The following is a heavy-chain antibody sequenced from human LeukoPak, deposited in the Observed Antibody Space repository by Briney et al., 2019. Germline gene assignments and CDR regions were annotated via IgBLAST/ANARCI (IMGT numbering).Heavy chain of an antibody. CDR3: ARVRGGYYYGSGSYFVPNAFDI. CDR1: GYTFTGYY. Sequence: ASVKVSCKASGYTFTGYYMHWVRQAPGQGLEWMGWINPNSGGTNYAQKFQGRVTMTRDTSISTAYMELSRLRSDDTAVYYCARVRGGYYYGSGSYFVPNAFDIWGQGTMVTVSS. D-gene: IGHD3-10*01. J-gene: IGHJ3*02. CDR2: INPNSGGT. V-gene: IGHV1-2*02.